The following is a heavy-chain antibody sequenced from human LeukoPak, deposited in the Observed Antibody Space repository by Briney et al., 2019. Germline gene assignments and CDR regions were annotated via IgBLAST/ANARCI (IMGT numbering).Heavy chain of an antibody. D-gene: IGHD2/OR15-2a*01. CDR1: GYSFTSYW. V-gene: IGHV5-51*01. CDR2: IYHGDSDT. J-gene: IGHJ4*02. Sequence: GEALKISRKGSGYSFTSYWIGRVRQMPGKGLEWMGVIYHGDSDTRYSPSFQGQITISADNTISTAYWQWSRLKATDMAMYYCTTAPANMTTVYIDYWGQGTLVTVSS. CDR3: TTAPANMTTVYIDY.